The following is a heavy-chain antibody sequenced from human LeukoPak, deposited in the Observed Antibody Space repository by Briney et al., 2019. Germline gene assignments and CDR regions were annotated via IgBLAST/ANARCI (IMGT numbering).Heavy chain of an antibody. Sequence: GGSLRLSCAASGFIFSNYWMHWVRQAPGKGLVWVSRINSDGINTSYADSVKGRFTISRDNAKNTLNLQMNSLRAEDTAVYYCARDLGQYYDTSDNWFDPWGQGTLVTVSS. CDR2: INSDGINT. CDR3: ARDLGQYYDTSDNWFDP. D-gene: IGHD3-22*01. V-gene: IGHV3-74*01. J-gene: IGHJ5*02. CDR1: GFIFSNYW.